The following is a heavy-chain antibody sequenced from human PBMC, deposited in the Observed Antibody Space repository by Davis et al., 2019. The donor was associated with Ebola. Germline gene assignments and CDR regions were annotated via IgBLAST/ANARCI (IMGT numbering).Heavy chain of an antibody. J-gene: IGHJ4*02. CDR1: GGSISSYY. CDR2: IYYIGST. V-gene: IGHV4-59*13. Sequence: SETLSLTCTVSGGSISSYYWSWIRQPPGKGLEWIGYIYYIGSTYYNPSLKSRVTISVDTSKNQFSLKLSSVTAADTAVYYCAGRLVGATTGYFDYWGQGTLVTVSS. CDR3: AGRLVGATTGYFDY. D-gene: IGHD1-26*01.